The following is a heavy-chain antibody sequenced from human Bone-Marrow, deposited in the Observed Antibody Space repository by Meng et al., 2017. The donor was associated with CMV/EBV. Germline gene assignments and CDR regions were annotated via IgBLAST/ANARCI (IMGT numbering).Heavy chain of an antibody. V-gene: IGHV3-20*04. CDR3: ARDGGPVPAAYYYYYGMDV. J-gene: IGHJ6*02. CDR1: GFTFRDHG. CDR2: ITSNGGKI. Sequence: GGSLRLSCAASGFTFRDHGMAWVRQGPGTGLEWVSGITSNGGKIGYADSVKGRFTISRDNAKNSLYLQMNSLRAEDTAVYYCARDGGPVPAAYYYYYGMDVWGQGTTVTVSS. D-gene: IGHD2-2*01.